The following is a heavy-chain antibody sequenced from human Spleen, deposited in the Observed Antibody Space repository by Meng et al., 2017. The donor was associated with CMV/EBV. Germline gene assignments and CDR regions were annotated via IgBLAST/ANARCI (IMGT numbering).Heavy chain of an antibody. Sequence: GESLKISCAASGFTVSSNYMSWVRQAPGKGLEWVSVIYSGGSTYYADSVKGRFTISRDNSNNMMYLQMNSLRTEDTAVYYCAKIVGPPGEVGAFDIWGQGTVVTVSS. CDR1: GFTVSSNY. V-gene: IGHV3-53*05. D-gene: IGHD1-26*01. CDR2: IYSGGST. J-gene: IGHJ3*02. CDR3: AKIVGPPGEVGAFDI.